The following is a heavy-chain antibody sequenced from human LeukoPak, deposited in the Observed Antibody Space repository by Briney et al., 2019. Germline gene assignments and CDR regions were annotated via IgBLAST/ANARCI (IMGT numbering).Heavy chain of an antibody. D-gene: IGHD3-22*01. J-gene: IGHJ6*02. Sequence: PGGSLRLSCAASGFTFSSYGMHWVRQAPGKGLEWVAVISYDGSNKHYADSVKGRFTISGDNSKNTLYLQMNSLRAEDTAVYYCAKEGYDSSGYSGYYGMDVWGQGTTVTVSS. CDR2: ISYDGSNK. CDR1: GFTFSSYG. CDR3: AKEGYDSSGYSGYYGMDV. V-gene: IGHV3-30*18.